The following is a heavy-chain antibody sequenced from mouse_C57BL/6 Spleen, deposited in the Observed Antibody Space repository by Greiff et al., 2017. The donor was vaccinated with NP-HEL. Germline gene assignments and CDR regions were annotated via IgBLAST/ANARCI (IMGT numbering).Heavy chain of an antibody. CDR2: FHPYNDDT. CDR3: ARGRLDYYGSSFYFDY. J-gene: IGHJ2*01. Sequence: QVQLKQSGAELVKPGASVKMSCKASGYTFTTYPIEWMKQNHGKSLEWIGNFHPYNDDTKYNEKFKGKATLTVEKSSSTVYLELSRLTSDDSAVYYCARGRLDYYGSSFYFDYWGQGTTLTVSS. CDR1: GYTFTTYP. V-gene: IGHV1-47*01. D-gene: IGHD1-1*01.